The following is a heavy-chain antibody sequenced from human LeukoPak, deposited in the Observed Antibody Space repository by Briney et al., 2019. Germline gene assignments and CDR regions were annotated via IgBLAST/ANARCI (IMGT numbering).Heavy chain of an antibody. J-gene: IGHJ4*02. CDR3: ASERYNWNYAFDY. CDR2: ISSGSSYI. D-gene: IGHD1-7*01. CDR1: GFTFSSSS. Sequence: EGSLRLSCAASGFTFSSSSMNWVRQAPGKGLEWVSSISSGSSYIYYADPLKGRFTVSRDNAKNSLYLQMNSLRAEDTAVYYCASERYNWNYAFDYWGQGILVTVSS. V-gene: IGHV3-21*01.